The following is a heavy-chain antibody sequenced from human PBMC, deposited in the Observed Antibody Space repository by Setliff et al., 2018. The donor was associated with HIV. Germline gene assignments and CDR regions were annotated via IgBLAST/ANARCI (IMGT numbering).Heavy chain of an antibody. CDR1: GGSFSGYY. Sequence: ASETLSLTCAVYGGSFSGYYWSWIRQPPGKGLEWTGEINHSGSTNYNPSLKSRVTISVDTSKNQFSLGLSSVTAADTAAYYCARGRDYYGSGSYFNGGANSYCSMDFWGKGTTVTVSS. J-gene: IGHJ6*03. D-gene: IGHD3-10*01. CDR2: INHSGST. V-gene: IGHV4-34*01. CDR3: ARGRDYYGSGSYFNGGANSYCSMDF.